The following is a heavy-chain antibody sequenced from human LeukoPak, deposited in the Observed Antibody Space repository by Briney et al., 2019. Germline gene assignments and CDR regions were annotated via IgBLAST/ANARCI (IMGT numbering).Heavy chain of an antibody. CDR2: IYYSGST. J-gene: IGHJ5*02. Sequence: SGTLSLTCAVSGGSIISSNWWSWVRQPPGKGLEWIGYIYYSGSTNYNPSLKSRVTISVDTSKNQFSLKLSSVTAADTAVYYCARSGNYDFWSGYFYNWFDPWGQGTLVTVSS. CDR1: GGSIISSNW. V-gene: IGHV4-4*02. D-gene: IGHD3-3*01. CDR3: ARSGNYDFWSGYFYNWFDP.